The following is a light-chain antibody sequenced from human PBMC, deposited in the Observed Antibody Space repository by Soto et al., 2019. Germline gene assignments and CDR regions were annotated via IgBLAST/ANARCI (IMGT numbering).Light chain of an antibody. CDR1: SSNIGGHS. Sequence: QSVLTQPPSASGTPGQSVTISCSGSSSNIGGHSVNWYQQLPGTAPKLLIEGNDQRPSGVPDRFSGSKSANSASLAISGLKSEDEADYYCAAWDDGLNGWLFGGGTKLTVL. CDR2: GND. CDR3: AAWDDGLNGWL. J-gene: IGLJ3*02. V-gene: IGLV1-44*01.